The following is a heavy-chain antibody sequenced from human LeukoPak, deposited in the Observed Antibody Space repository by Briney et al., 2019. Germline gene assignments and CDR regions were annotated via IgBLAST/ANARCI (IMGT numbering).Heavy chain of an antibody. D-gene: IGHD2-2*01. CDR3: ARDIALVGVGGMDV. V-gene: IGHV4-61*01. CDR2: IYYSGST. CDR1: GGSVSSGSYY. J-gene: IGHJ6*02. Sequence: TSETLSLTCTVSGGSVSSGSYYRSWIRQPPGKGLEWIGYIYYSGSTNYNPSLKSRVTISVDTSKNQFSLKLSSVTAADTAVYYCARDIALVGVGGMDVWGQGTTVTVSS.